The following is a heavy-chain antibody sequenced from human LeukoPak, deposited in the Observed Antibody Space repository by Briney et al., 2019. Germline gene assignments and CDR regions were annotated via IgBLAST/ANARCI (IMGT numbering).Heavy chain of an antibody. Sequence: ASVKVSCKASGYSSTNYGISWVRQAPGQGLEWMGWIHIYRGNTNYAQKFQGRVTMTRDTSTSTAYMELSRLRSDDTAVYYCARDQGDRGVLYYYYYYMDVWGKGTTVTVSS. CDR3: ARDQGDRGVLYYYYYYMDV. CDR2: IHIYRGNT. CDR1: GYSSTNYG. V-gene: IGHV1-18*01. D-gene: IGHD3-10*01. J-gene: IGHJ6*03.